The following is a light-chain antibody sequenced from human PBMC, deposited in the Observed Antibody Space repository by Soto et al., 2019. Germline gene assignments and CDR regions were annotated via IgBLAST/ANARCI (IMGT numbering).Light chain of an antibody. CDR3: QHTTDFT. Sequence: DIQMTQSPSTLAASVGDTVTMTCRSSSKWLAWYQKKPGKAPKLLICDVCNLERGVPPRFSGSTSGPETTLTIADLPPDDLGTYYCQHTTDFTFGQGTKVEIK. V-gene: IGKV1-5*01. CDR2: DVC. J-gene: IGKJ2*01. CDR1: SSSKW.